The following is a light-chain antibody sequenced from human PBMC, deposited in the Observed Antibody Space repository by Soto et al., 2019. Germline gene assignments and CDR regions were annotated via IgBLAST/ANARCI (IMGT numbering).Light chain of an antibody. J-gene: IGLJ1*01. Sequence: QSVLTQPASVSGSPGQSITISCTGASSDVGGYNYVSWYQQHPGKAPKLMIYEVSNRPSGVSSRFSGSKSGNTAFLTISGLQSEDEADYYCSSYTDSRTYVFGTGTKVTVL. CDR3: SSYTDSRTYV. V-gene: IGLV2-14*01. CDR1: SSDVGGYNY. CDR2: EVS.